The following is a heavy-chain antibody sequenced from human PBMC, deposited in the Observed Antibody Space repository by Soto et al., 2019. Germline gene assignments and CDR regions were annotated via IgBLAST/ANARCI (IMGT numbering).Heavy chain of an antibody. Sequence: SETLSLTCTVSGGSISRYFWSWIRQSPGKGLEWIGYIFYTGSTTYNPSLKSRVTISIDTSKSQFSLRLISVTAADTAVYYCTREQSDDNYFDPWGQGTLVTVSS. CDR2: IFYTGST. D-gene: IGHD6-19*01. V-gene: IGHV4-59*01. J-gene: IGHJ5*02. CDR1: GGSISRYF. CDR3: TREQSDDNYFDP.